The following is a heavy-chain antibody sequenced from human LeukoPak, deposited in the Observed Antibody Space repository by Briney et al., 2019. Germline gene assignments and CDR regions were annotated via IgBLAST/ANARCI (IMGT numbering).Heavy chain of an antibody. CDR3: ALSSSDNWFDP. CDR1: GGSISSSSYY. D-gene: IGHD6-13*01. J-gene: IGHJ5*02. Sequence: SETLSLTCTVSGGSISSSSYYWGWIRQPPGKGLEWIGSIYYSGRTYYNQAPRNRVTISVDTSKNQFAQKLSSVTAADTAVYYCALSSSDNWFDPWGQGTLVTVSS. CDR2: IYYSGRT. V-gene: IGHV4-39*01.